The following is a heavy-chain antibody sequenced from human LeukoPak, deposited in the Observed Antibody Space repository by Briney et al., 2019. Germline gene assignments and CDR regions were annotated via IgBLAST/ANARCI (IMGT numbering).Heavy chain of an antibody. J-gene: IGHJ4*02. CDR3: AKSANARPTTLDY. CDR2: ISGSGGST. D-gene: IGHD5-12*01. CDR1: GFTFSSYA. V-gene: IGHV3-23*01. Sequence: PGGSLRPSCAASGFTFSSYAMSWVRQAPGKGPEWVLAISGSGGSTYYADSVKGRFTISRDNSKNTLYLQMNSLRAEDTAVYYCAKSANARPTTLDYWGQGTLVTVSS.